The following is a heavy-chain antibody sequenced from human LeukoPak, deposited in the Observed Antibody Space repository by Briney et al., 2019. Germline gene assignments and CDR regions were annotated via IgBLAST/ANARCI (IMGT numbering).Heavy chain of an antibody. V-gene: IGHV4-39*07. CDR3: ARPIYDFWSGYYTIWFDP. Sequence: PSETLSLTCTVSGGSISSSSYYWGWIRQPPGKGLEWIGSIYYSGSTYYNPSLKSRVTISVDTSKNHFSLKLSSVTAADTTVYYCARPIYDFWSGYYTIWFDPWGQGTLVTVSS. CDR2: IYYSGST. CDR1: GGSISSSSYY. D-gene: IGHD3-3*01. J-gene: IGHJ5*02.